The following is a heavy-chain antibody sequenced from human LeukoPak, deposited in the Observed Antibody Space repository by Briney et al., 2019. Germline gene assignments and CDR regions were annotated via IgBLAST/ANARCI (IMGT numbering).Heavy chain of an antibody. V-gene: IGHV7-4-1*02. CDR3: ARGHPAYCSGGTCYDY. J-gene: IGHJ4*02. Sequence: GASVKVSCKASGYTFISYAMNWVRQAPGQGLEWMGWINTKTGNPTYGQGFTGRFVFSLDTSVSTAYLQISSLKAEDTAVYYCARGHPAYCSGGTCYDYWGQGTLVTVSS. D-gene: IGHD2-15*01. CDR2: INTKTGNP. CDR1: GYTFISYA.